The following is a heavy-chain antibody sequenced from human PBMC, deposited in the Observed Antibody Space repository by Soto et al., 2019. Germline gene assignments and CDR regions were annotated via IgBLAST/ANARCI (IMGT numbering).Heavy chain of an antibody. CDR3: ARDFDADSRTDFDY. CDR1: GFIFSDYY. V-gene: IGHV3-11*01. J-gene: IGHJ4*02. D-gene: IGHD4-17*01. CDR2: ISGNGRII. Sequence: QVQLVESGGGLVKPGGSLRLSCATSGFIFSDYYMHWIRQAPGKGLEWISYISGNGRIIQYADSAKGRFTISRDNAXHSLYLQMNSLRAEDTALYFCARDFDADSRTDFDYWGQGTLVTVSS.